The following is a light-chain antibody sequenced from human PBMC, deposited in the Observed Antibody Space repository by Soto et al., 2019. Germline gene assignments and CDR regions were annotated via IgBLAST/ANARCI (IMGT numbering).Light chain of an antibody. Sequence: QAVVTQEPSLTVSPGGPVTLACGSSTGAVTSGHYPYWFQPKPGQAPRTLIYDTTNKHSWTPARFSGSLLGGKAALTLSGAQREDEAEYYCLLSYSGARVFGGGTKLAVL. J-gene: IGLJ2*01. V-gene: IGLV7-46*01. CDR2: DTT. CDR1: TGAVTSGHY. CDR3: LLSYSGARV.